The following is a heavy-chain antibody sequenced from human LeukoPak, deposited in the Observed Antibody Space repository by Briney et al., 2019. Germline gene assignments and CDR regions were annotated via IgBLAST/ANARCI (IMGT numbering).Heavy chain of an antibody. CDR3: ARGAVINYYYYYMDV. Sequence: GASVKVSCKASGYNFVTHCITWVRQAPGQALEWMGGIIPIFGTANYAQKFQGRVTITADKSTSTAYMELSSLRSEHTAVYYCARGAVINYYYYYMDVWGKGTTVTVSS. CDR2: IIPIFGTA. D-gene: IGHD3-22*01. CDR1: GYNFVTHC. V-gene: IGHV1-69*06. J-gene: IGHJ6*03.